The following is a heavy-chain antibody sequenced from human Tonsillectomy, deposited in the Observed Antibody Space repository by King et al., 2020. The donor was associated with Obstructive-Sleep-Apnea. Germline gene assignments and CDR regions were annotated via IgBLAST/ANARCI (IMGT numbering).Heavy chain of an antibody. D-gene: IGHD3-9*01. Sequence: VQLVESGGGLVQPGRSLRLSCAASGFTFDDYAMHWVRHAPGKGLEWVSGISWNSGSIGYADSVKGRFTISRDNAKNSLYLQMNSLRAEDTALYYCAKDMYDILTVIGYCGQGTLVTVSS. CDR2: ISWNSGSI. CDR1: GFTFDDYA. J-gene: IGHJ4*02. CDR3: AKDMYDILTVIGY. V-gene: IGHV3-9*01.